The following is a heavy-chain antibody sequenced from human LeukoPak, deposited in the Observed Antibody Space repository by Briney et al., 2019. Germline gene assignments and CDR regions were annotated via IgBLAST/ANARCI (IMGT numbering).Heavy chain of an antibody. CDR2: ISGSGGST. Sequence: PGGSLRLSCAASGFTLSSYAMSWVRQAPGKGLEWVSAISGSGGSTYYADSVKGRFTISIDNSKNTLYLQMNSLRAEDTAVYYCAKVMAVQVVMCFDSWGQGTLVTVSS. J-gene: IGHJ4*02. CDR3: AKVMAVQVVMCFDS. V-gene: IGHV3-23*01. CDR1: GFTLSSYA. D-gene: IGHD3-22*01.